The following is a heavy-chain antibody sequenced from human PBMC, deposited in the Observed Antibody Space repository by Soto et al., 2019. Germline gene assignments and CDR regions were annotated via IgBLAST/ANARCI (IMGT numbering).Heavy chain of an antibody. D-gene: IGHD1-26*01. CDR3: ARGVVGATTMGN. J-gene: IGHJ4*02. CDR1: GGSISSYY. V-gene: IGHV4-59*01. CDR2: IYYSGST. Sequence: SETLSLTCTVSGGSISSYYWSWIRQPPGKGLEWIGYIYYSGSTNYNPSLKSRVTIPVDTSKNQFSLKLSSVTAADTAVYYCARGVVGATTMGNWGQGTLVTVSS.